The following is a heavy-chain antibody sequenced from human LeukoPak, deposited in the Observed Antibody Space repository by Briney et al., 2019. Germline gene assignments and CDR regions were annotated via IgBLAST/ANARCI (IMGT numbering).Heavy chain of an antibody. V-gene: IGHV3-9*01. CDR2: ISWNSGSI. J-gene: IGHJ6*02. D-gene: IGHD4-17*01. Sequence: XASGFTFXDDAMHWVRHAPGKGMEWVSGISWNSGSIDYADSVKGRFTISRDNAKNSLYLQMNSLRAEDTALYYCAKDRLYGDYEDYYYYGMDVWGQGTTVTVSS. CDR1: GFTFXDDA. CDR3: AKDRLYGDYEDYYYYGMDV.